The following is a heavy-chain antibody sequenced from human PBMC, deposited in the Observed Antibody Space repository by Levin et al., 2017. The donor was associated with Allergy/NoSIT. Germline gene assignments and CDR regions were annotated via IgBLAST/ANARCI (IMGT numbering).Heavy chain of an antibody. J-gene: IGHJ6*02. D-gene: IGHD2-2*01. CDR1: GGTFSSYA. CDR2: IIPIFGTA. Sequence: EASVKVSCKASGGTFSSYAISWVRQAPGQGLEWMGGIIPIFGTANYAQKFQGRVTITADESTSTAYMELSSLRSEDTAVYYCAREDIVVVPAAMGYYYYGMDVWGQGTTVTVSS. CDR3: AREDIVVVPAAMGYYYYGMDV. V-gene: IGHV1-69*13.